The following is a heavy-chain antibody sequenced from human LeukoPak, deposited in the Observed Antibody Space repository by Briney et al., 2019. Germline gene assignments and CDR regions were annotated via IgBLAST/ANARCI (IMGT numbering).Heavy chain of an antibody. Sequence: PGGSLRLSCAASGFTFSSYNMNWVRQAPGKGLEWVSYIRTSSITIYYADSVKGRFTISRDNAKNSLYLQMNSLRAEDTAVYYCARDPDWGAPTSDYWGQGTLVTVSS. CDR1: GFTFSSYN. CDR3: ARDPDWGAPTSDY. V-gene: IGHV3-48*01. CDR2: IRTSSITI. J-gene: IGHJ4*02. D-gene: IGHD1-26*01.